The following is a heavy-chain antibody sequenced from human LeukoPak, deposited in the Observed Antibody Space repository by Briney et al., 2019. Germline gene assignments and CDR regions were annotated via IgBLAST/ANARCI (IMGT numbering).Heavy chain of an antibody. Sequence: SETLSLTCTVSGGSISSSSYYWGWIRQPPGKGLEWIGNIYYSGSAYYNPSLKSRVIISVDTSENQFSLKLSSATAADTAVYYCARLPFDDFWSGLSNWFDPWGQGTLVTVSS. D-gene: IGHD3-3*01. V-gene: IGHV4-39*01. J-gene: IGHJ5*02. CDR1: GGSISSSSYY. CDR3: ARLPFDDFWSGLSNWFDP. CDR2: IYYSGSA.